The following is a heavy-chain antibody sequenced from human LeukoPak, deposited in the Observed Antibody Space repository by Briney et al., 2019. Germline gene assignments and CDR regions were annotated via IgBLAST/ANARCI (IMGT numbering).Heavy chain of an antibody. CDR1: GFTFSSYW. J-gene: IGHJ2*01. V-gene: IGHV3-7*01. CDR2: IDQDGREK. Sequence: GGSLRLSCAASGFTFSSYWMSWVRQAPGKGLEWLANIDQDGREKYYVDSLKGRVTISRDYARDSLYLQINSLRVEDTAVYFCAREANGYFVRHFDLWGRGTRVTVSS. CDR3: AREANGYFVRHFDL. D-gene: IGHD5-24*01.